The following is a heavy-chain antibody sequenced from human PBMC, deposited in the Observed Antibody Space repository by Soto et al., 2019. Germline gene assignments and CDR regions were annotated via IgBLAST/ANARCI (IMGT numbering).Heavy chain of an antibody. J-gene: IGHJ6*03. Sequence: SETLSLTCTVSGGSISSYYWSWIRQPPGKGLEWIGYIYYSGSTNYNPSLKSRVTISVDTSKNQFSLKLSSVTAADTAVYYCARLRSVGYYYYYMDVWGKGTTVTVSS. V-gene: IGHV4-59*08. CDR2: IYYSGST. CDR3: ARLRSVGYYYYYMDV. D-gene: IGHD3-16*01. CDR1: GGSISSYY.